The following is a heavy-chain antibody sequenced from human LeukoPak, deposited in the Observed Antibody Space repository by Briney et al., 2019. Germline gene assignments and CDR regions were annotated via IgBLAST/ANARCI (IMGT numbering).Heavy chain of an antibody. CDR1: GGSISSYY. J-gene: IGHJ4*02. V-gene: IGHV4-59*01. Sequence: PSETLSLTCTVSGGSISSYYWSWIRQPPGKGLEWIGYIYYSGSTNDNPSLKSRVTISVDTSKNQFSLMLSSVTAADTAVYYCARVGRRDGYSLALYYFDYWGQGTLVTVSS. D-gene: IGHD5-24*01. CDR3: ARVGRRDGYSLALYYFDY. CDR2: IYYSGST.